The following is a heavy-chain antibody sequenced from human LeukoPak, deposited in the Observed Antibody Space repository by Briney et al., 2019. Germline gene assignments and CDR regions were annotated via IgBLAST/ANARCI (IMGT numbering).Heavy chain of an antibody. CDR1: GFTFDDYA. J-gene: IGHJ4*02. V-gene: IGHV3-9*01. Sequence: GGSLRLSCAASGFTFDDYAMHWVRPAPGKGLEWVSGISWNSGSIGYADSVKGRFTISRDNAKNSLYLQMNSLRAEDTALYYCAKASARYYDIDYWGQGTLVTVSS. CDR2: ISWNSGSI. D-gene: IGHD1-26*01. CDR3: AKASARYYDIDY.